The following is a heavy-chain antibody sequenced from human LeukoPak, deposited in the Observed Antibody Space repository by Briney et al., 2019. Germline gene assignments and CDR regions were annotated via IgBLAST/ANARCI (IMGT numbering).Heavy chain of an antibody. CDR3: AGTIAAQSGRWFDP. Sequence: PSETLSLTCTVSGGSISSGAYYWSWIRQPPGKGLEWIGYIYHSGSTYYNPSLKSRVAISIDSSKKQFSLKLSSVTAADTAVYYCAGTIAAQSGRWFDPWGQGTLVTVSS. V-gene: IGHV4-30-4*01. CDR1: GGSISSGAYY. D-gene: IGHD6-13*01. J-gene: IGHJ5*02. CDR2: IYHSGST.